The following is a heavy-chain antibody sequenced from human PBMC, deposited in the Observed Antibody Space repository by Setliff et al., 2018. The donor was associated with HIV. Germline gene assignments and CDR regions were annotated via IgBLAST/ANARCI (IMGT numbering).Heavy chain of an antibody. V-gene: IGHV3-49*04. CDR1: GFIFGGYS. D-gene: IGHD3-3*01. CDR3: TRDGAYHNFWSGYFFVY. Sequence: GGSLRLSCTASGFIFGGYSMTWVRQAPGKGLEWIGFIRNKAYAGTTEYAASVKGRFTISRDDSKNTTYLQMNSLRTEDTAIYYCTRDGAYHNFWSGYFFVYWGPGALVTVSS. J-gene: IGHJ4*02. CDR2: IRNKAYAGTT.